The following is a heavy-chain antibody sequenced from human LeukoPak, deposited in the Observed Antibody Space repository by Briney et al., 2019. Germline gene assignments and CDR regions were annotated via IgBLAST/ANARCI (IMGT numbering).Heavy chain of an antibody. Sequence: GASVKVSCKASGYTFTSDGITWVRQAPGQGLEWMGWISPYTGATSYPQKFQGRVTMTTDTSTRTAYMEMRSLRSDDTAVYYCARRRSDGVTDYWGQGTLVTVSS. V-gene: IGHV1-18*01. D-gene: IGHD2-8*01. CDR3: ARRRSDGVTDY. CDR1: GYTFTSDG. CDR2: ISPYTGAT. J-gene: IGHJ4*01.